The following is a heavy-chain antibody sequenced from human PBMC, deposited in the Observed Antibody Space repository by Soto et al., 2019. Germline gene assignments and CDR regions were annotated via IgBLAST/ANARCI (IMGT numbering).Heavy chain of an antibody. Sequence: EVQLLESGGGLVQPGGSLRLSCAASGFTFSSYAMWWVRQAPGKGLECVSAISGGGETTYYADSVKGRFTISRDNSKNALYLQKNGLRAENTAVYYCAFNRGAGSYYFDYWGQGTLVTVSS. CDR1: GFTFSSYA. CDR2: ISGGGETT. CDR3: AFNRGAGSYYFDY. J-gene: IGHJ4*02. V-gene: IGHV3-23*01. D-gene: IGHD3-10*01.